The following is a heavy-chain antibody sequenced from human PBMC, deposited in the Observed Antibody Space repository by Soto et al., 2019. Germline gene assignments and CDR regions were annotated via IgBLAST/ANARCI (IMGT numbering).Heavy chain of an antibody. D-gene: IGHD3-10*02. V-gene: IGHV3-23*01. J-gene: IGHJ5*02. CDR3: AKDHFYIRGVIHNGFDP. Sequence: EVQLLESGGGLIQPGGSLRLSCAASGLTFSSYAMSWVRQAPGKGLEWVSAISGSGGSTYYADSVKGRFTISRDNSKNTQALQRNSLRAENTAVFYCAKDHFYIRGVIHNGFDPWGQGTRVTVSS. CDR1: GLTFSSYA. CDR2: ISGSGGST.